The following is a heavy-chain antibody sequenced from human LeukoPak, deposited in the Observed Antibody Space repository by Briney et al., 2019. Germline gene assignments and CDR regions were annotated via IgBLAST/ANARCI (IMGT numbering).Heavy chain of an antibody. D-gene: IGHD3-9*01. CDR2: IYSGGST. CDR1: GFTVSSNF. J-gene: IGHJ4*02. V-gene: IGHV3-53*01. Sequence: GGSLRLSCAASGFTVSSNFMSWVPQAPGKGVEWVSVIYSGGSTYYSDSVKGRFTISRDNSKNTLYLQMNSLRAEDTAVYYCARNYYDILTGYRNWGRGTLVTVSS. CDR3: ARNYYDILTGYRN.